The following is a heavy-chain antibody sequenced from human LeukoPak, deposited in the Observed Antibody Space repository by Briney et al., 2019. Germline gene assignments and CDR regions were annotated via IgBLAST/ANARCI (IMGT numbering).Heavy chain of an antibody. CDR1: GYTFTSYA. V-gene: IGHV1-3*01. D-gene: IGHD2-15*01. CDR3: VRISSDAFDI. Sequence: GASVRVSCKASGYTFTSYAMHWVRQAPGQRLEWMGWINVGNGNTKYSQKFQGRVTITRGTSASTAYMELSSLRSEDTAVYYCVRISSDAFDIWGQGTMVTVSS. CDR2: INVGNGNT. J-gene: IGHJ3*02.